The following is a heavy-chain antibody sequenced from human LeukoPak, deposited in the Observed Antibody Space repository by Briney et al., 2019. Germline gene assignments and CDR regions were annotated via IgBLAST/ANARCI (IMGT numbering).Heavy chain of an antibody. J-gene: IGHJ4*02. CDR3: ARDVYSGYDGGDY. V-gene: IGHV1-2*02. CDR2: INPNSGGT. D-gene: IGHD5-12*01. CDR1: GYTFTSYY. Sequence: ASVKVSCKASGYTFTSYYIHWVRQAPGQGLEWMGWINPNSGGTNYAQKFQGRVTMTRDTSISTAYMELSRLRSDDTAVYYCARDVYSGYDGGDYWGQGTLVTVSS.